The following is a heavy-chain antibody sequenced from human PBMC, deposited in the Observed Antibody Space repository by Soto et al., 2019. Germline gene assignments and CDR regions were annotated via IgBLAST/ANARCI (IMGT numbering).Heavy chain of an antibody. J-gene: IGHJ6*03. CDR1: GGSISSYY. CDR3: ARLPVPPASGYPGYYYYMDV. CDR2: IYYSGST. V-gene: IGHV4-59*01. D-gene: IGHD3-3*01. Sequence: SETLSLTCTVSGGSISSYYWSWIRQPPGKGLEWIGYIYYSGSTNYNPSLKSRVTISVDTSKNQFSLKLSSVTAADTAVYYCARLPVPPASGYPGYYYYMDVWGKGTTVT.